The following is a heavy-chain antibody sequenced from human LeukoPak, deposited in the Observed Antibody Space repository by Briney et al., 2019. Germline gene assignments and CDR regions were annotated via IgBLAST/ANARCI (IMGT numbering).Heavy chain of an antibody. V-gene: IGHV3-64*01. Sequence: GGSLRLSCAASGFTFSDFAMHWLRQAPGKGLEYVSTISSNGISPYYANSVEGRFTISRDNSKNTLYLQMGSLRADDTAVYYCVRAHSIHNYHYGIDVWGHGTTVTVSS. CDR2: ISSNGISP. J-gene: IGHJ6*02. CDR3: VRAHSIHNYHYGIDV. D-gene: IGHD3-3*01. CDR1: GFTFSDFA.